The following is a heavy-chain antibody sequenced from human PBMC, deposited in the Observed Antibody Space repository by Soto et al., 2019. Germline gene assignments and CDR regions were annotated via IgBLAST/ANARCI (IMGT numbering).Heavy chain of an antibody. CDR3: ATSYDSGFDP. CDR2: ISVNSGNT. Sequence: QVQLVQSGTEVKKPGASVKVSCKASGYTFTSYGIGWVRQAPGQGHEWMGWISVNSGNTNYAQKFQGRVTMTTDTSTSTAYMELRSLRSDDTAVYYCATSYDSGFDPWGQGTLVTVSS. J-gene: IGHJ5*02. CDR1: GYTFTSYG. D-gene: IGHD5-12*01. V-gene: IGHV1-18*04.